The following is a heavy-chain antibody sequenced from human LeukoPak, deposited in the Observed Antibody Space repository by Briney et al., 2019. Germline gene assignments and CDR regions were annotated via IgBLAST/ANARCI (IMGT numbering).Heavy chain of an antibody. Sequence: GGSLRLSCAASGFTFSSYGMHWVRQAPGKGLEWVAFIRYDGSNKYYADSVKGRFTISRDNSKNTLYLQMNSLRAEDTAVYYCATYDSSGYYSRFDYWGQGTLVTVSS. J-gene: IGHJ4*02. CDR1: GFTFSSYG. CDR2: IRYDGSNK. V-gene: IGHV3-30*02. D-gene: IGHD3-22*01. CDR3: ATYDSSGYYSRFDY.